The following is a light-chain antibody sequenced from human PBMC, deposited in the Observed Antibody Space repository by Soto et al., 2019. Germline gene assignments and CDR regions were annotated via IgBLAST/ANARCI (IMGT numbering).Light chain of an antibody. CDR2: DAS. V-gene: IGKV3-11*01. CDR1: QNIGNF. J-gene: IGKJ3*01. CDR3: QQRTTWPPLFA. Sequence: EIVLPQSPSNMSLSPGERATLSCRASQNIGNFLAWYQHKPGQAPRLLIYDASKRATGIPARFSGSGSGTDFTLTISSLEPAYFAVYYCQQRTTWPPLFAFGPGTRVDIK.